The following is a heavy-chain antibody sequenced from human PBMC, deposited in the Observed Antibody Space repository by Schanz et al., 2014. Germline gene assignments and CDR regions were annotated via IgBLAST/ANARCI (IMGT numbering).Heavy chain of an antibody. J-gene: IGHJ3*02. D-gene: IGHD5-18*01. V-gene: IGHV1-18*01. CDR1: GYAFTTYG. CDR3: TRGGYSYALSAFDI. CDR2: INTASGNT. Sequence: QVQLVQSGAEVKKPGASVRVSCKVSGYAFTTYGISWVRQAPGRRLEWMGWINTASGNTRYSEAFQGRVTMTRDASATTAYMELRSLRSDDTALYYCTRGGYSYALSAFDIWGQGTMVTVSS.